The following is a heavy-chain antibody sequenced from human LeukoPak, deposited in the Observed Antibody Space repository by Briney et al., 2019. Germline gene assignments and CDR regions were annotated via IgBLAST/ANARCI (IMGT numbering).Heavy chain of an antibody. D-gene: IGHD3-10*01. CDR3: ARDQSGL. Sequence: SETLSLTCTVSGGSISSGGYYWSWIRQPPGKGLEWIGEIYHSGSTNYNPSLKSRVTISVDKSKNQFSLKLSSVTAADTAVYYCARDQSGLWGQGTLVTVSS. CDR1: GGSISSGGYY. J-gene: IGHJ4*02. V-gene: IGHV4-39*07. CDR2: IYHSGST.